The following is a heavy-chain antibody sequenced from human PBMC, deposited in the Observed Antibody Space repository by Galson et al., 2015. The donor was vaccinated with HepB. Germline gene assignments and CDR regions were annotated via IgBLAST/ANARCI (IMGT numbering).Heavy chain of an antibody. D-gene: IGHD6-19*01. CDR3: ALLLAGMAEGNY. V-gene: IGHV3-30-3*01. CDR1: GFTFSSYA. J-gene: IGHJ4*02. CDR2: ISYDGSNK. Sequence: SLRLSCAASGFTFSSYAMHWVRQAPGKGLEWVAVISYDGSNKYYADSVKGRFTISRDDSKNTLYLQMNSLRAEDTAVYYCALLLAGMAEGNYWGQGTLVTVSS.